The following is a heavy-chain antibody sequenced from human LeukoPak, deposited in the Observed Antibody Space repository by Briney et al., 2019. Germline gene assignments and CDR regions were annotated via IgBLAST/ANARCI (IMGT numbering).Heavy chain of an antibody. D-gene: IGHD1-14*01. J-gene: IGHJ4*02. CDR1: GGSISSYY. CDR3: ARANPADYFDY. CDR2: IYYSGST. Sequence: SQTLSLTCTVSGGSISSYYWSWIRQPPGKGLEWIGYIYYSGSTNCNPSLKSRVTISVDTSKNQFSLKLSSVTAADTAVYYCARANPADYFDYWGQGTLVTVSS. V-gene: IGHV4-59*01.